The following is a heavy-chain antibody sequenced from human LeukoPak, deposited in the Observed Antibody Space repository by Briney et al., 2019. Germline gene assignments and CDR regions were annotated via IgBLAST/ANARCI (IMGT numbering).Heavy chain of an antibody. D-gene: IGHD1-26*01. V-gene: IGHV3-48*03. Sequence: GGSLRLSCAASGFNVNSFEMTWVRQAPGLGLEFLSYISDSGGVIKYADSVKGRFIISRDSAENALYLQMNNLGADDTAVYFCAGGPQYTGSFPYCGQGTLVAVSS. CDR2: ISDSGGVI. CDR1: GFNVNSFE. J-gene: IGHJ4*02. CDR3: AGGPQYTGSFPY.